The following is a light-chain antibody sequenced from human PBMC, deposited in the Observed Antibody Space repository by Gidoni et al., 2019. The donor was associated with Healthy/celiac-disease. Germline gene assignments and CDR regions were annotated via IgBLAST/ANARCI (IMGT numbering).Light chain of an antibody. CDR1: QSVSSY. Sequence: EIVLTQSPATLSLSPGESATLSCRASQSVSSYLAWYQQKPGQAPRLLIYDASNRATGIPARFSGSGSGTDFTLTISSLEPEDFAVDYCQQRSNWPPNTFGQGTKLEIK. CDR2: DAS. CDR3: QQRSNWPPNT. V-gene: IGKV3-11*01. J-gene: IGKJ2*01.